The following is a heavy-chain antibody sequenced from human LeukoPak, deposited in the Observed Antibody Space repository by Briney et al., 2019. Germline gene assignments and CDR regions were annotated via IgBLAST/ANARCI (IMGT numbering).Heavy chain of an antibody. Sequence: ASVKVSCKASGYTFTGYYMHWVRQAPVQGLEWMGWIDPNSGDTNYAQKFQGRVTMTRDSSISTAYMELSRLRSDDTAVYYCARGDIGSVDYWGQGTLVTVSS. CDR1: GYTFTGYY. V-gene: IGHV1-2*02. CDR2: IDPNSGDT. D-gene: IGHD3-16*01. CDR3: ARGDIGSVDY. J-gene: IGHJ4*02.